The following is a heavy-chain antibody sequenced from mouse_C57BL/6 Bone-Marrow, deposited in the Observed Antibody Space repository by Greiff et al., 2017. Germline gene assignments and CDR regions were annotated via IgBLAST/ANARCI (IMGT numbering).Heavy chain of an antibody. J-gene: IGHJ2*01. V-gene: IGHV1-50*01. CDR2: IDPSDSYT. Sequence: QVQLQQPGAELVKPGASVKLSCKASGYTFTSYWMQWVKQRPGQGLEWIGEIDPSDSYTNYNQKFKGKATLTVDKSSSTAYMQLSSLTSEGSAVYYCARRTALDYWGQGTTLTVSS. CDR1: GYTFTSYW. D-gene: IGHD3-3*01. CDR3: ARRTALDY.